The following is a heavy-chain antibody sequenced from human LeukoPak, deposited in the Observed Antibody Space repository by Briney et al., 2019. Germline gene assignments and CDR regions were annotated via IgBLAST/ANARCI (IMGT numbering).Heavy chain of an antibody. CDR3: AADLSNPRMGASYLDS. CDR2: IIVGSGAT. CDR1: GFTSTNFA. V-gene: IGHV1-58*01. D-gene: IGHD3-16*01. J-gene: IGHJ4*02. Sequence: SVKVSCTASGFTSTNFAVQWVRQARGQRLEWMGWIIVGSGATKCAQDFQERVTITRDLSTSTLYMELRSLTSEDTAVYYCAADLSNPRMGASYLDSWGQGTLVTVSS.